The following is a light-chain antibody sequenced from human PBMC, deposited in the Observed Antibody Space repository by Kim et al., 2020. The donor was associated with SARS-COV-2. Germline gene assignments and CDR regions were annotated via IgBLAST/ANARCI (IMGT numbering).Light chain of an antibody. CDR1: QPIRRW. V-gene: IGKV1-5*03. Sequence: DNQMTQTPSSLSADVGDSVTNTCRARQPIRRWLAWYQQKAGKAPRLLIQEASNLESGVPSRFSGSGSGTEFTLTITSLQPDDSATYYCQQYDGFWTFGQGTKVDIK. CDR3: QQYDGFWT. J-gene: IGKJ1*01. CDR2: EAS.